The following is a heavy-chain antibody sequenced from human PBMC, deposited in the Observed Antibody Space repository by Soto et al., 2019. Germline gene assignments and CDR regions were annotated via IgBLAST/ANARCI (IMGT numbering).Heavy chain of an antibody. CDR2: VTFDGSRT. CDR3: AKAGWGGDYYYGLDV. D-gene: IGHD2-21*01. CDR1: GFNFNNYA. J-gene: IGHJ6*02. V-gene: IGHV3-30*18. Sequence: GGSLRLSCAASGFNFNNYAMHWVRQAPGKGLEWVAVVTFDGSRTYYADSVKGRFTISRDSSNNTVSLQMNSLTNEDTAVYYCAKAGWGGDYYYGLDVWGQGTTVTVSS.